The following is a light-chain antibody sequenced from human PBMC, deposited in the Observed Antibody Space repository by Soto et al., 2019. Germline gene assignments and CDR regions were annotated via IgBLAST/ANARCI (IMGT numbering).Light chain of an antibody. V-gene: IGLV2-14*03. CDR1: SSDVDGYNY. CDR2: DVS. J-gene: IGLJ1*01. CDR3: SSYTTSNTRQIV. Sequence: QSALTQPASVSGSPGQSINISCTGTSSDVDGYNYVSWYQHHLGKAPKLIIYDVSNRPSGVSNPFSGSKSGNTASLTISGLQPEDEADYYCSSYTTSNTRQIVFGTGTKVTVL.